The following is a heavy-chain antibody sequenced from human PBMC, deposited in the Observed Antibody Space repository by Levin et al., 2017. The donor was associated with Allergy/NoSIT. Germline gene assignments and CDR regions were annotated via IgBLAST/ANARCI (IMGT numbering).Heavy chain of an antibody. CDR1: GYSFTSYW. CDR2: IYPGDSDT. V-gene: IGHV5-51*01. D-gene: IGHD3-22*01. Sequence: KVSCKGSGYSFTSYWIGWVRQMPGKGLEWMGIIYPGDSDTRYSPSFQGQVTISADKSISTAYLQWSSLKASDTAMYYCARVYYYDSSGQNYYYGMDGWGQGTTVTVSS. CDR3: ARVYYYDSSGQNYYYGMDG. J-gene: IGHJ6*02.